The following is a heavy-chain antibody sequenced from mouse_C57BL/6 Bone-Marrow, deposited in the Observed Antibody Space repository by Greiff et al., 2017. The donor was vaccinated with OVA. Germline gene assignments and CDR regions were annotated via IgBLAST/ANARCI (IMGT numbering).Heavy chain of an antibody. CDR1: GFSLTSYG. CDR3: ARIPHYYGSSAYAMDY. J-gene: IGHJ4*01. V-gene: IGHV2-2*01. CDR2: IWSGGST. D-gene: IGHD1-1*01. Sequence: QVQLKESGPGLVQPSQSLSITCTVSGFSLTSYGVHWVSQSPGKGLEWLGVIWSGGSTDYNAAFISRLSISKDNSKSQVFFKMNSLQADDTAIYYCARIPHYYGSSAYAMDYWGQGTSVTVSS.